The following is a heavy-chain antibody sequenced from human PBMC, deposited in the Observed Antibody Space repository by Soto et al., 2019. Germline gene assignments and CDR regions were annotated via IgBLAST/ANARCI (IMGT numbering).Heavy chain of an antibody. CDR1: GFTFSTYW. V-gene: IGHV3-74*01. J-gene: IGHJ4*02. D-gene: IGHD6-19*01. Sequence: EVQLVESGGDLVQPGGSLRLSCAASGFTFSTYWMYWVRQAPGKGLVWVSRTNSDGSDTSYADSVKGRFTISRDNAKNTRYLKMNSLRAEDTAVYYCARDRGWSLFDYWGQGTLVTVSS. CDR3: ARDRGWSLFDY. CDR2: TNSDGSDT.